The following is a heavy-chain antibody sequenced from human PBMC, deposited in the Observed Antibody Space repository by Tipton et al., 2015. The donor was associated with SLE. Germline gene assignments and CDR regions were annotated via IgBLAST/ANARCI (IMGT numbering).Heavy chain of an antibody. D-gene: IGHD3-16*01. CDR3: ARDGGPWTWFDP. CDR2: IYYSGST. CDR1: GGSISGYY. V-gene: IGHV4-59*01. J-gene: IGHJ5*02. Sequence: TLSLTCTVSGGSISGYYWSWVRQPPGKGPEWIGYIYYSGSTNYNPSLKSRVTISVDTSKNQFSLKLSSVTAADTAVYYCARDGGPWTWFDPWGQGTLVTVSS.